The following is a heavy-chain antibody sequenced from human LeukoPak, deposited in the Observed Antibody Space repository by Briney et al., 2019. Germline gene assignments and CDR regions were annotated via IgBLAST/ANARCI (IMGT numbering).Heavy chain of an antibody. J-gene: IGHJ4*02. Sequence: GGSLRLSCAASGFTFSSYSMNWVRHAPGKGLEWVSSISSSSSYIYYADSVKGRFTISRDNAKNSLYLQMNSLRAEDTAVYYCARGEYSYGHPYFDYWGQGTLVTVSS. CDR2: ISSSSSYI. V-gene: IGHV3-21*01. D-gene: IGHD5-18*01. CDR3: ARGEYSYGHPYFDY. CDR1: GFTFSSYS.